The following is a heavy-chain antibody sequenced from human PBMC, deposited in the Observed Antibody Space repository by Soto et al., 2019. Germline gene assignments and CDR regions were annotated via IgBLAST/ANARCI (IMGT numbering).Heavy chain of an antibody. CDR3: VKDDGGYPSTAPH. D-gene: IGHD3-22*01. CDR1: GITISNYP. Sequence: EVQLLESGGGLVQAGGSLRLSCAASGITISNYPMSWVRQAPGKGLDWVSGISGSGDRTYYADSAKGRFTISKDISKNSLSLQLDSLGVEDTAVYLCVKDDGGYPSTAPHWGQGTLVTVSS. V-gene: IGHV3-23*01. J-gene: IGHJ4*02. CDR2: ISGSGDRT.